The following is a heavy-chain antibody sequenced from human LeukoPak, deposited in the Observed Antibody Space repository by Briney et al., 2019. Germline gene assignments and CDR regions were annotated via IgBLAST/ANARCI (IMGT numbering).Heavy chain of an antibody. CDR3: ARGALWFGESSPYYFDY. J-gene: IGHJ4*02. CDR2: IKLDGSDK. CDR1: GFTFSSYW. Sequence: AGGSLRLSCAASGFTFSSYWMTWVRQAPGKGLEWVASIKLDGSDKYYVDSVRGRFTISRDNAKNSLYLQMSSLRAEDTALYYCARGALWFGESSPYYFDYWGQGTLVTVSS. D-gene: IGHD3-10*01. V-gene: IGHV3-7*01.